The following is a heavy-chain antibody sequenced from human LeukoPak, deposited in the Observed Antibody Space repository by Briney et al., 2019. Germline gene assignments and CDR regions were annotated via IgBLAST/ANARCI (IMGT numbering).Heavy chain of an antibody. J-gene: IGHJ4*02. V-gene: IGHV3-7*01. CDR3: ARHDYNFEY. CDR2: IKKDGSEI. Sequence: GRSLRLSCAASGFTFSSYWMSWVRQAPGKGLEWVANIKKDGSEIYYVDSVKGRFTISRDNAKNSLYLQMNSLRAEDTAVYYCARHDYNFEYWGQGTLVTVSS. CDR1: GFTFSSYW. D-gene: IGHD5-24*01.